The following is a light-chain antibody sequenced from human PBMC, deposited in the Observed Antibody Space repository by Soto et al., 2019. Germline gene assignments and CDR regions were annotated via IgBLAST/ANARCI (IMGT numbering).Light chain of an antibody. V-gene: IGKV3-20*01. CDR3: QQYGSSPPALT. Sequence: EIVLTQSPGTLSLSPGERATLSCRASQSVSSSYLAWYQQKPGQAPRLLIYGASSRATGIPDRFSGSGSGTDFTLTISRLEPKDFAVYYCQQYGSSPPALTFGGGTKVEIK. CDR2: GAS. J-gene: IGKJ4*01. CDR1: QSVSSSY.